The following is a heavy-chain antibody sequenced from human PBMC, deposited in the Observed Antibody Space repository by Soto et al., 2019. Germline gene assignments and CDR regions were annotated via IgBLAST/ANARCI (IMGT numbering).Heavy chain of an antibody. D-gene: IGHD1-26*01. Sequence: SQTLSLTCAISGDSVSSNKAAWSWIRQSPSRGLEWLGRRYYRSNWYTDYAASVKGRININPDTSKNQFSLQLNSVSPEDTAVYYCARDSQRANPSFFDYWGQGILVTVSS. CDR1: GDSVSSNKAA. V-gene: IGHV6-1*01. CDR2: RYYRSNWYT. J-gene: IGHJ4*02. CDR3: ARDSQRANPSFFDY.